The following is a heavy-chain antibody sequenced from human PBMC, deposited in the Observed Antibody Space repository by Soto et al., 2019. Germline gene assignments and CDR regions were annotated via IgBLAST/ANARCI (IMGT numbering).Heavy chain of an antibody. CDR3: AREDFYRFDY. CDR1: GFTFTSYW. V-gene: IGHV3-7*01. CDR2: IKEDGSAT. Sequence: VQLVESGGGLVQPGGSLRVSCAASGFTFTSYWMSWVRQAPGKGLEWVANIKEDGSATYYLDSVKGRFTISRDNAKNSLYLQMNSLRADDTAVYYCAREDFYRFDYWGQGNLVTVSS. J-gene: IGHJ4*02.